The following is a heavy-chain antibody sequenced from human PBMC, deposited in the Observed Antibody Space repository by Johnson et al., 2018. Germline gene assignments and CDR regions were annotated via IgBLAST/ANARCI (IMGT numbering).Heavy chain of an antibody. Sequence: QVQLVESGGGVVQPGRSRRLSCAASGFTFSSYGMHWVRQAPGKGLEWVAVISYDGSNKYYADSVKGRFTISRDNSKNTLYLQMNSLRAEDTAVYYCAKETGYDYVLVHWGQGTLVTVSS. CDR1: GFTFSSYG. V-gene: IGHV3-30*18. CDR3: AKETGYDYVLVH. D-gene: IGHD3-16*01. CDR2: ISYDGSNK. J-gene: IGHJ1*01.